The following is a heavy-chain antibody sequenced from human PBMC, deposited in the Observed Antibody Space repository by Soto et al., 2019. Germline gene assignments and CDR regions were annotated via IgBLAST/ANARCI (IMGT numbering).Heavy chain of an antibody. J-gene: IGHJ6*02. Sequence: QVRLAQSGAEVKKPGSSVKVSCKASGGTFSDSGVTWVRQAPRQGLEWVGAILPKFGKTNYAQKLQGRVAIIADKSPDTVFLEVSRLRSDDTAVYFCARVTELRTGYAMDVWGQGTTVIVSS. CDR3: ARVTELRTGYAMDV. CDR1: GGTFSDSG. CDR2: ILPKFGKT. V-gene: IGHV1-69*06. D-gene: IGHD1-7*01.